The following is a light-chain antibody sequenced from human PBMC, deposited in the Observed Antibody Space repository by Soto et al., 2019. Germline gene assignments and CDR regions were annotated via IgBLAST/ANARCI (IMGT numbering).Light chain of an antibody. CDR3: QQYERYST. V-gene: IGKV1-5*03. CDR1: QNIYTW. CDR2: KAS. J-gene: IGKJ1*01. Sequence: DIQMTQSPSSLSASLLDRVTITCRASQNIYTWLAWYQQKPGIAPKLLIHKASTLESGVPSRFSGSGYGTEFTLTISGLQPEDSATYYCQQYERYSTFGQGTKVDIK.